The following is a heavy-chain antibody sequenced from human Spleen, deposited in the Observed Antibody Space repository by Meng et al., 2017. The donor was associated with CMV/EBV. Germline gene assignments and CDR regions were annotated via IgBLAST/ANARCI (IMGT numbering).Heavy chain of an antibody. CDR3: ARGRPDYYDSSGYYQGGPYHFDY. CDR1: GGSISTSSYY. V-gene: IGHV4-39*07. Sequence: ESLKIPCTVSGGSISTSSYYWGWIRQPPGKVLEWIGSIYYSGSTSYNPSLKSRVNISVATSKNQFSLKLSSVTAADTAVYYCARGRPDYYDSSGYYQGGPYHFDYWGQGTLVTVSS. D-gene: IGHD3-22*01. J-gene: IGHJ4*02. CDR2: IYYSGST.